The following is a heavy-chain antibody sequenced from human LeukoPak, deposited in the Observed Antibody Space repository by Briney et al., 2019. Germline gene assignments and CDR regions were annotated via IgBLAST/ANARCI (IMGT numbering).Heavy chain of an antibody. CDR3: ARFWSGHYNFDY. V-gene: IGHV3-21*06. Sequence: GGSLRLSCAASGFTFSTYSMNWVRQAPGKGLEWVSSISSSSNYIYYADSVKGRFTISRDNAKNSLYLQMNSLRAEDTAVYYCARFWSGHYNFDYWGQGTPVTVYS. CDR1: GFTFSTYS. CDR2: ISSSSNYI. D-gene: IGHD3-3*01. J-gene: IGHJ4*02.